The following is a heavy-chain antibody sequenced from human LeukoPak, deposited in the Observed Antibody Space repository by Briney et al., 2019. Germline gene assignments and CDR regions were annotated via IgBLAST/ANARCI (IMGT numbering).Heavy chain of an antibody. CDR2: IRYDGSNK. V-gene: IGHV3-30*02. CDR1: GFTFSSYA. CDR3: AKDRVAAAGTFLDY. J-gene: IGHJ4*02. D-gene: IGHD6-13*01. Sequence: PGGSLRLSCAASGFTFSSYAMSWVRQAPGKGLEWVTVIRYDGSNKYYADSVKGRFTISRDNSKNTLYLQMNSLRAEDTAVYYCAKDRVAAAGTFLDYWGQGTLVTVSS.